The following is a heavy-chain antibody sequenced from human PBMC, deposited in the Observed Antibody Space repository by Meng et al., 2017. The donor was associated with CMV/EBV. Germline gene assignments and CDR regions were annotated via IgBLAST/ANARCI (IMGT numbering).Heavy chain of an antibody. CDR2: IIPTFGTA. CDR3: ARQLRLGELSPFDY. D-gene: IGHD3-16*02. Sequence: QVQVGQSGAEVKKPGSSVKVSCKASGGTFSSYAISWVRQAPGQGLEWMGGIIPTFGTANYAQKFQGRVTITADESTSTAYMELSSLRSEDTAVYYCARQLRLGELSPFDYWGQGTLVTVSS. CDR1: GGTFSSYA. V-gene: IGHV1-69*12. J-gene: IGHJ4*02.